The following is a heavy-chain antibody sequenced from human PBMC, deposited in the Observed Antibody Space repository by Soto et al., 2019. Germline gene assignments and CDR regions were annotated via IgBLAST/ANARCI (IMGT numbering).Heavy chain of an antibody. CDR2: ISANGQGI. V-gene: IGHV3-23*01. J-gene: IGHJ4*02. CDR1: GFTFNNYA. CDR3: AKDRNYPRDQFHN. D-gene: IGHD1-7*01. Sequence: GSLRLSCAASGFTFNNYAMSWVRQAPGKGLEWVSAISANGQGIYYADSVKGRFIISRDSSKNTVFLHMDSLTAEDTAVYYCAKDRNYPRDQFHNWGQGTLVTVSS.